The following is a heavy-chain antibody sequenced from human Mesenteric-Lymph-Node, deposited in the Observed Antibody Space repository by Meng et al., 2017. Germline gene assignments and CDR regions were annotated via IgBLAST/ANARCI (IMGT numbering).Heavy chain of an antibody. D-gene: IGHD6-19*01. Sequence: GESLKISCAASGFTFSSYAMSWVRQAPGKGLEWVSAISGSGGSTYYADSVKGRFTISRDNSKNTLYLQMNSLRAEDTAVYYCARPRRTVAAYYFDYWGQGTRVTGSS. CDR1: GFTFSSYA. CDR2: ISGSGGST. V-gene: IGHV3-23*01. CDR3: ARPRRTVAAYYFDY. J-gene: IGHJ4*02.